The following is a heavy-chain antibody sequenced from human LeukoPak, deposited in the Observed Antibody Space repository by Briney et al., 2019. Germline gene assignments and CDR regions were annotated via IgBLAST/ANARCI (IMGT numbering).Heavy chain of an antibody. CDR3: ARGLDIVVVVAATREPLFDY. D-gene: IGHD2-15*01. CDR1: GGSFSGYY. J-gene: IGHJ4*02. Sequence: SETLSLTCAVYGGSFSGYYWSWIRQPPGKGLEWIGEINHSGSTNYNPSLKSRVTISVDTSKNQFSLKLSSVTAADTAVYYCARGLDIVVVVAATREPLFDYWGQGTLVTVSS. V-gene: IGHV4-34*01. CDR2: INHSGST.